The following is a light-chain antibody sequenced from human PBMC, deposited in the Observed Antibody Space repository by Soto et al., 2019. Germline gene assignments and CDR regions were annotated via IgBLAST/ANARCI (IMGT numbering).Light chain of an antibody. CDR2: EVT. Sequence: QSVLTQPPSASGSPGRSVTISCTGTSSDVGGYDDVSWFQQHPGKAPKLIIYEVTKRPSGVPDRFSASNSGNTASLTVSGLQDEDEADYYCSSFVAGNNYWVFGGGTKLTVL. V-gene: IGLV2-8*01. CDR1: SSDVGGYDD. CDR3: SSFVAGNNYWV. J-gene: IGLJ3*02.